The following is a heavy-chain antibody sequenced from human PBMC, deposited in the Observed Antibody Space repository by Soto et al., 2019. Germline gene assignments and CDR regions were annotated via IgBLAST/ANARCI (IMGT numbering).Heavy chain of an antibody. CDR2: INAGNGNT. V-gene: IGHV1-3*01. Sequence: ASVKFSCKASGYTFTSYAMHWVRQAPGQRLEWMGWINAGNGNTKYSQKLQGRVTITRDTSASTAYMELSSLRSEDTAVYYCARVGPPQYYDILTGFDYWGQGTLVTVSS. CDR3: ARVGPPQYYDILTGFDY. CDR1: GYTFTSYA. D-gene: IGHD3-9*01. J-gene: IGHJ4*02.